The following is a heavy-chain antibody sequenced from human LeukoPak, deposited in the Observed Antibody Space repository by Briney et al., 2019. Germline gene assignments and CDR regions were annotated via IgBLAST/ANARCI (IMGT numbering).Heavy chain of an antibody. CDR2: INPSGST. V-gene: IGHV4-34*01. Sequence: PSETLSLTCAVYGGSFSGYYWSWIRQPPGKGLEWIGEINPSGSTNYNPSLKSRVTISVDTSKNQFSLKLSSVTAADTAVYYCARGRRPTTYYDFWSGYSFQHWGQGTLVTVSS. J-gene: IGHJ1*01. D-gene: IGHD3-3*01. CDR1: GGSFSGYY. CDR3: ARGRRPTTYYDFWSGYSFQH.